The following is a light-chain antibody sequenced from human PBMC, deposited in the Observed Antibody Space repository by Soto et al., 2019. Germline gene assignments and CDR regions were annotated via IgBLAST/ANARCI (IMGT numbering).Light chain of an antibody. CDR2: HDS. V-gene: IGLV3-1*01. CDR3: QAWDSSTAGV. Sequence: SYELTQPPSVSVSPGQTASITCSGDKLGDKYACWYQQKPGQSPVLVIYHDSKRPSGIPERFSGSNSGNTATLTISGTQAMDDADYYCQAWDSSTAGVFGTGTKVTVL. CDR1: KLGDKY. J-gene: IGLJ1*01.